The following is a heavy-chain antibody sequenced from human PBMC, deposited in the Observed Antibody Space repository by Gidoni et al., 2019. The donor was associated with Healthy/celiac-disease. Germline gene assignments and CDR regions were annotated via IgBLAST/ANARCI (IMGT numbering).Heavy chain of an antibody. D-gene: IGHD3-10*01. CDR3: ERTYGSGSYFDY. V-gene: IGHV3-11*05. Sequence: QVQLVESGGGLVKPGGSLSLSCAASGFTFSDYYMSWIRQAPGKGLEWVSYISSSSSYTNDADSVKGRFTISRDNAKNSLYLQMNSLRDEDTAVYYCERTYGSGSYFDYWGQGTLVTVSS. CDR1: GFTFSDYY. CDR2: ISSSSSYT. J-gene: IGHJ4*02.